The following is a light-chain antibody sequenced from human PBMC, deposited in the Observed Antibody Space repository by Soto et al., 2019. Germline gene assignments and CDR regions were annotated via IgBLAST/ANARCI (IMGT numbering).Light chain of an antibody. J-gene: IGKJ5*01. Sequence: IQLTQSPSFLSASVGDRVTITCRASQGISSFLAWYQQKPGKAPRLLIYAASTLQTGVPSRFSGSGSGTEFTLTVSSLQPEDSATYFCQQIKTFPITFGQGTRLDIK. V-gene: IGKV1-9*01. CDR1: QGISSF. CDR2: AAS. CDR3: QQIKTFPIT.